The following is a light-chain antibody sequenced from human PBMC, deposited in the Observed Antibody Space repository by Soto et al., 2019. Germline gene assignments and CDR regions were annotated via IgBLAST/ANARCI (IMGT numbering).Light chain of an antibody. CDR1: QTISSY. V-gene: IGKV1-39*01. J-gene: IGKJ3*01. Sequence: DIQMTQSPSSLSASVGDRVTITCRASQTISSYLNWYQQKPGKAPNLLIYAASILQSGVPSRFSCSGSGTDFTLTICSLQPEDFATYYCQQSYSSQFTFGPGTKVDIK. CDR3: QQSYSSQFT. CDR2: AAS.